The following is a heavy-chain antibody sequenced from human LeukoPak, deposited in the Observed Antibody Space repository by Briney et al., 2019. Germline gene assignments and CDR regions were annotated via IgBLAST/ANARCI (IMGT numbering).Heavy chain of an antibody. J-gene: IGHJ4*02. CDR2: IYHSGST. Sequence: SETLSPTCAVSGGSISSSNWWSWVRQPPGKGLEWIGEIYHSGSTNYNPSLKSRVTISVDKSKNQFSLKLSSVTAADTAVYYCARDSRSLGSYFDYWGQGTLVTVSS. CDR1: GGSISSSNW. V-gene: IGHV4-4*02. D-gene: IGHD1-26*01. CDR3: ARDSRSLGSYFDY.